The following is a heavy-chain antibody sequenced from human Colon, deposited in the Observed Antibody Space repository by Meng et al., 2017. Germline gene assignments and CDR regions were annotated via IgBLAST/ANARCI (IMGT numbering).Heavy chain of an antibody. Sequence: QGHLHEYGPGLVKPSETLSLTCSVSGGSIGSYYWSWIRQPPGKGLEWIGYIYYSGSTNYNPSLKSRVTVSLDTSRNQFSLNLTSVTAADTAVYFCAKSPYRVRAVMIPDWFDSWGQGTLVTVSS. D-gene: IGHD3-10*01. CDR3: AKSPYRVRAVMIPDWFDS. V-gene: IGHV4-59*01. J-gene: IGHJ5*01. CDR1: GGSIGSYY. CDR2: IYYSGST.